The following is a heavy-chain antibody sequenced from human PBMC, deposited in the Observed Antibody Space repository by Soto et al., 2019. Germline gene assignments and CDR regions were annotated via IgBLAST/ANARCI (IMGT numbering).Heavy chain of an antibody. D-gene: IGHD3-10*01. Sequence: PGGSLRLSCAASGFTFSSYDMHWVRQATGKGLEWVSAIGTAGDTYYPGSVKGRFTISRENAKNSLYLQMNSLRAGDTAVYYCARAGRGGASDYYYYMDVWGKGTTVTVSS. J-gene: IGHJ6*03. CDR3: ARAGRGGASDYYYYMDV. V-gene: IGHV3-13*01. CDR1: GFTFSSYD. CDR2: IGTAGDT.